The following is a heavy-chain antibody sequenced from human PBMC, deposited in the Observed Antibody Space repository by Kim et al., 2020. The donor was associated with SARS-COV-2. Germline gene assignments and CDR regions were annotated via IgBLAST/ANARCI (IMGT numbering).Heavy chain of an antibody. J-gene: IGHJ4*02. V-gene: IGHV3-7*03. Sequence: GGSLRLSCAASGFTFSSYWMSWVRQAPGKGLEWVANIKQDGSEKYYVDSVKGRFTISRDNAKNSLYLQMNSLRAEDTAVYYCARMFLGGIVVVFVGFDYWGQGTLVTVSS. CDR1: GFTFSSYW. CDR2: IKQDGSEK. D-gene: IGHD3-22*01. CDR3: ARMFLGGIVVVFVGFDY.